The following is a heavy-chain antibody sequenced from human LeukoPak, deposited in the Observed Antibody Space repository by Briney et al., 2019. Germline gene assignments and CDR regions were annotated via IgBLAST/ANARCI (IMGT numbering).Heavy chain of an antibody. Sequence: SETLSLTCAVYGGSFSGYYWSWIRQPPGKGLEWIGEISHSGSTNYNPSLKSRVTISVDTSKNQFSLKLSSVTAADTAVYYCARGGGAYGGIDPWGQGTLVTVSS. D-gene: IGHD2-21*01. CDR1: GGSFSGYY. V-gene: IGHV4-34*01. CDR3: ARGGGAYGGIDP. J-gene: IGHJ5*02. CDR2: ISHSGST.